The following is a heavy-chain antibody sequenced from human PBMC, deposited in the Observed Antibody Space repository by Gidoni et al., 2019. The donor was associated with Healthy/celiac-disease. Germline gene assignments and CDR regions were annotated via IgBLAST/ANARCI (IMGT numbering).Heavy chain of an antibody. CDR3: ARDGLGMGVSSAFDI. Sequence: QVQLVQSGAEEKKPGASVKVSCKASGYTFTSYAMHWVRQAPGQRLEWMGWINAGNGNTKYSQKFQGRVTITRDKSASTAYMELSSLRSEDTAVYYCARDGLGMGVSSAFDIWGQGTMVTVSS. D-gene: IGHD7-27*01. CDR2: INAGNGNT. V-gene: IGHV1-3*05. J-gene: IGHJ3*02. CDR1: GYTFTSYA.